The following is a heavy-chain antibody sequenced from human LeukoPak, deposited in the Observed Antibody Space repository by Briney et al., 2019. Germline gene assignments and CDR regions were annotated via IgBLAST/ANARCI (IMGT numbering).Heavy chain of an antibody. CDR2: ISAYNGNT. J-gene: IGHJ3*02. D-gene: IGHD3-22*01. CDR1: GYTFTSYG. V-gene: IGHV1-18*01. Sequence: GASVKVSCKASGYTFTSYGISWVRLAPGQGLEWMGWISAYNGNTNYAQKLQGRVTMTTDTSTSTAYMELRGLRSDDTAVYYCARAGGSGYYDSSGYYPHAFDIWGQGTMVTVSS. CDR3: ARAGGSGYYDSSGYYPHAFDI.